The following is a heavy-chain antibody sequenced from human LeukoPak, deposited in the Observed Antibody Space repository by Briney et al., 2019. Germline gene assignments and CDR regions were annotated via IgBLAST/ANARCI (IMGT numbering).Heavy chain of an antibody. D-gene: IGHD6-13*01. J-gene: IGHJ4*02. CDR1: GGSFSGYY. Sequence: SETLSLTCAVYGGSFSGYYWSWIRQPPGKGLEWIGEINHSGSTNYNPSLKSRVTISVDTSKNQFSLKLSSVTAADTAVYCCARGRRSSSWYVRDYWGQGTLVTVSS. V-gene: IGHV4-34*01. CDR2: INHSGST. CDR3: ARGRRSSSWYVRDY.